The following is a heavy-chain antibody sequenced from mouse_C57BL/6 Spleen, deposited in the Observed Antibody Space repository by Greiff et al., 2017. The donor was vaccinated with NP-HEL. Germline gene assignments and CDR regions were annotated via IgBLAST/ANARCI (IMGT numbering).Heavy chain of an antibody. V-gene: IGHV7-3*01. CDR3: ARNIPGDYAMDY. CDR2: IRNKANGYTT. CDR1: GFTFTGYY. Sequence: EVMLVESGGGLVQPGGSLSLSCAASGFTFTGYYMSWVRQPPGKALEWLGFIRNKANGYTTEYSASVKGRFTISRDNSQSILYLQMNTLRAEDSATYYCARNIPGDYAMDYWGQGTSVTVSS. J-gene: IGHJ4*01.